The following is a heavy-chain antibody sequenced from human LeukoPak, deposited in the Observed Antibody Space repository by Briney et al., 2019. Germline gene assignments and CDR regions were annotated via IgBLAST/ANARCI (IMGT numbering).Heavy chain of an antibody. CDR2: FYNSGRS. Sequence: SETLSLTCTVSDDSISDYYRGWIRQPPGKGLEWIGYFYNSGRSTYNPSLKSRVTISADTSKNHSSLRLNSVTTADTAVYYCTRGAGWLIDYWGQGILVTVSS. D-gene: IGHD3-16*01. CDR1: DDSISDYY. J-gene: IGHJ4*02. V-gene: IGHV4-59*01. CDR3: TRGAGWLIDY.